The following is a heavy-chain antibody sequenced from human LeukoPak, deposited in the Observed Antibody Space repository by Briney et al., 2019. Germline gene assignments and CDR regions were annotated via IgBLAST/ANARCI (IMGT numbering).Heavy chain of an antibody. CDR1: GYTFPSYG. CDR3: ASKRYFDWLLRDPRFDY. J-gene: IGHJ4*02. Sequence: ASVKVSCKASGYTFPSYGISWVRQAPGQGLEWMGWISTYSGNTDYTQKFQGRVTMTTDTSTNTAYMELRSLRSDDTAVYYCASKRYFDWLLRDPRFDYWGQGTLVTVSS. V-gene: IGHV1-18*01. D-gene: IGHD3-9*01. CDR2: ISTYSGNT.